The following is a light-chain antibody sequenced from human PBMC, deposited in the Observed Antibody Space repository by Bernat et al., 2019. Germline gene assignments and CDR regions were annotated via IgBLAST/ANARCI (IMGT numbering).Light chain of an antibody. CDR1: SSDVGSYNL. Sequence: QSALTQPASVSVSPGQSITISCTGTSSDVGSYNLVSWYQQYPGNAPKLMIYDVSKRPSGVSNRFSASKSGNTASLTISGLQAEDEADYYCCSYAGGSTWVFGGGTKLTVL. CDR3: CSYAGGSTWV. V-gene: IGLV2-23*02. J-gene: IGLJ3*02. CDR2: DVS.